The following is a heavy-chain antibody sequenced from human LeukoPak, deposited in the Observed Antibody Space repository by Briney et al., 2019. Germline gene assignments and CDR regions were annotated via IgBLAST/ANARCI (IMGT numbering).Heavy chain of an antibody. V-gene: IGHV1-8*01. J-gene: IGHJ4*02. D-gene: IGHD6-13*01. CDR3: ARGSYSSSLIDC. Sequence: ASVKVSCKASGYTFTSYDINWVRQATGQGLEWMGWMNPNSGNTGYAQKFQGRVTMTRNTSISTAYMELSSLRSEDTAVYYCARGSYSSSLIDCWGQGTQVTVSS. CDR1: GYTFTSYD. CDR2: MNPNSGNT.